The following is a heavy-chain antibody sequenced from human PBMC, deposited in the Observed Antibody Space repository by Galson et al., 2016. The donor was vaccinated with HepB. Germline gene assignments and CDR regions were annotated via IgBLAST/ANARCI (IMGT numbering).Heavy chain of an antibody. J-gene: IGHJ6*02. D-gene: IGHD5-24*01. CDR3: ARDRRWQQLLTVHYGFDV. CDR1: GYSFLNYG. CDR2: ISGYNGDT. V-gene: IGHV1-18*01. Sequence: SVKVSCKASGYSFLNYGISWVRQAPGQGLEWMGWISGYNGDTNHAERVQGRVNLTTDTSTRTAYMELRSLTSDDTAVYFCARDRRWQQLLTVHYGFDVWGQGTTVTVSS.